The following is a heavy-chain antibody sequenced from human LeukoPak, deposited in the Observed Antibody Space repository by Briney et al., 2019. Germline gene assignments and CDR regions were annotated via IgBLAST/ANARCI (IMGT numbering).Heavy chain of an antibody. D-gene: IGHD2-15*01. CDR3: AKQLGYCSDGSCYFPY. CDR2: ISNNGGYT. V-gene: IGHV3-23*01. CDR1: GFTFSSSA. Sequence: GGSLRLSCAASGFTFSSSAMSWVRQAPGKGLEWVLAISNNGGYTYYADSVQGRFTISRDNSKSTLCLQMNSLRAEDMAVYYCAKQLGYCSDGSCYFPYWGQGTLVTVSS. J-gene: IGHJ4*02.